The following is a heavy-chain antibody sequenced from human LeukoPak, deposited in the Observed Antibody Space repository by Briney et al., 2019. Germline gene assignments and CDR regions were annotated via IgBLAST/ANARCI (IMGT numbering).Heavy chain of an antibody. CDR2: IYPGDSDT. Sequence: GESLKISCKGSGYSFTSYWIGWVRQMPGKSLEWMGIIYPGDSDTRYSPSFQGQVTISADKSISTAYLQWSSLKASDTAMYYCARLCSSTSCYAGFDYWGQGTLVTVSS. J-gene: IGHJ4*02. CDR3: ARLCSSTSCYAGFDY. V-gene: IGHV5-51*01. CDR1: GYSFTSYW. D-gene: IGHD2-2*01.